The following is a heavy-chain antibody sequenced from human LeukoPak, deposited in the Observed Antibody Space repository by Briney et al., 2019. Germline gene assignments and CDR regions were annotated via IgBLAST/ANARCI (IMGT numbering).Heavy chain of an antibody. Sequence: GGSLRLSCAASGFTFSSYAMSWVRQAPGKGLEWVSAISSSGGSTYYADSVKGRFTISRDNSKNTLYLQMNSLRAEDTAVYYCAKGMYSSSWYAAFDIWGQGTMVTVSS. J-gene: IGHJ3*02. CDR1: GFTFSSYA. CDR2: ISSSGGST. V-gene: IGHV3-23*01. CDR3: AKGMYSSSWYAAFDI. D-gene: IGHD6-13*01.